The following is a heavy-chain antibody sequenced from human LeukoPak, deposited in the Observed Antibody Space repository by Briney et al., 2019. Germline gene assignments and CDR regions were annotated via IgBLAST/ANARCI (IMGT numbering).Heavy chain of an antibody. D-gene: IGHD2-15*01. J-gene: IGHJ5*02. CDR1: GFTFSTYA. V-gene: IGHV3-30*04. CDR2: ISYDGSSK. Sequence: GGSLRLSCAASGFTFSTYAMHWVRQAPGKGLEWVAVISYDGSSKYYADSVKGRFTISRDNAKNSLYLQMNSLRAEDTAVYYCAGQSRLGYCSGGSCYSQPFDPWGQGTLVTVSS. CDR3: AGQSRLGYCSGGSCYSQPFDP.